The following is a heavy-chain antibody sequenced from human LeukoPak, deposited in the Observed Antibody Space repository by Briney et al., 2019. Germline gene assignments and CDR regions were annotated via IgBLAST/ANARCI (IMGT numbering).Heavy chain of an antibody. V-gene: IGHV1-69*13. CDR1: GGTFSSYA. CDR3: ARAGXWLQYXPFDY. Sequence: ASVKASCKASGGTFSSYAISWVRQAPGQGLEWMGGIIPIFGTANYAQKFQGRVTITADESTSTAYMELSSLRSEDTAVYYCARAGXWLQYXPFDYXXXGTLVTVSS. CDR2: IIPIFGTA. D-gene: IGHD5-24*01. J-gene: IGHJ4*02.